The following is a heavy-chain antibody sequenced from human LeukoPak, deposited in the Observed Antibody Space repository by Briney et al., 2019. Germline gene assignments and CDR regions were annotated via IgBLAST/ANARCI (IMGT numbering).Heavy chain of an antibody. CDR2: IYSTGTT. V-gene: IGHV4-4*07. D-gene: IGHD6-19*01. CDR1: GDSINNYY. Sequence: SETLSLTCTVSGDSINNYYWSWIRQPAGKGLEWIGRIYSTGTTNYDPSLKSRVTMSVDTSKNQFSLNLRSVTAADTAVYYCARSGGSSGWYYFDNWGQGALVTVSS. CDR3: ARSGGSSGWYYFDN. J-gene: IGHJ4*02.